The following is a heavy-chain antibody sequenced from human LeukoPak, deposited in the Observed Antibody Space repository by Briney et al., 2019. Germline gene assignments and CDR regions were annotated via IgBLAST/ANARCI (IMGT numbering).Heavy chain of an antibody. CDR3: AKDPGFLSVYYFDY. CDR2: ISGSGGST. J-gene: IGHJ4*02. V-gene: IGHV3-23*01. CDR1: GFTFSSYA. Sequence: GGSLRLSCAASGFTFSSYAMSWARQAPGKGLEWVSAISGSGGSTYYADSVKGRFTISRDNSKNTLYLQMNSLRAEDTAVYYCAKDPGFLSVYYFDYWGQGTLVTVSS. D-gene: IGHD3-16*02.